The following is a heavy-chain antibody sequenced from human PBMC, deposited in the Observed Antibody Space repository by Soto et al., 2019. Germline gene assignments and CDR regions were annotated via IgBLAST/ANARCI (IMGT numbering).Heavy chain of an antibody. CDR3: VRDIMRASAAASLGY. J-gene: IGHJ4*02. Sequence: PGGSLRPSCAASGFTFSTYEFNWVRQAPGRGLEWISYISVSGNIIKYADSVKGRFTISRDNAENSLHLHMSSLRVDDTAVYFCVRDIMRASAAASLGYWGQGTQVTVSS. CDR2: ISVSGNII. D-gene: IGHD6-13*01. CDR1: GFTFSTYE. V-gene: IGHV3-48*03.